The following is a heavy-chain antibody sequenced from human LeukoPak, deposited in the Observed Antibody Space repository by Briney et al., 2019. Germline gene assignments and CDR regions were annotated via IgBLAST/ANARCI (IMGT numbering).Heavy chain of an antibody. D-gene: IGHD2-2*01. Sequence: GGSLRLSCAASGFTFSWYWFHWVRQAPGKGLVWVSRVNVNGSSTTYADSVKGRLTISRDDAKNTLYLQMNSLRAEDTAVYYCARITNRNYFDLWGQGTLVTVSS. CDR1: GFTFSWYW. CDR2: VNVNGSST. CDR3: ARITNRNYFDL. V-gene: IGHV3-74*01. J-gene: IGHJ4*02.